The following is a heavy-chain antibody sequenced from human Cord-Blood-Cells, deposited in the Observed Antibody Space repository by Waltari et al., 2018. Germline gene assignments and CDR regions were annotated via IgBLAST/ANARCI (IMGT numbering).Heavy chain of an antibody. V-gene: IGHV3-74*01. Sequence: EVQLVESGGGLVQPGGSLRLSCAAYGFTFCSSWVHWVRQAPGKGLVWVSRSNSDGSSTSYADSVKGRFTISRDNAKNTLYLQMNSLRAEDTAVYYCARGRIAARPFDYWGQGTLVTVSS. CDR1: GFTFCSSW. CDR3: ARGRIAARPFDY. CDR2: SNSDGSST. J-gene: IGHJ4*02. D-gene: IGHD6-6*01.